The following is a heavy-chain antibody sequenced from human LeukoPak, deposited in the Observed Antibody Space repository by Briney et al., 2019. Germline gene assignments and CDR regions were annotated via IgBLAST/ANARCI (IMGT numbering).Heavy chain of an antibody. D-gene: IGHD2-21*01. CDR3: ARDFGGSYYYYYMDV. V-gene: IGHV4-61*05. J-gene: IGHJ6*03. Sequence: PSETLSLTCTVSGGSISSSNYYWGWIRQPPGKGLEWIGYIYYSGSTYYNPSLKSRVTISVDTSKNQFSLKLSSVTAADTAVYYCARDFGGSYYYYYMDVWGKGTTVTISS. CDR1: GGSISSSNYY. CDR2: IYYSGST.